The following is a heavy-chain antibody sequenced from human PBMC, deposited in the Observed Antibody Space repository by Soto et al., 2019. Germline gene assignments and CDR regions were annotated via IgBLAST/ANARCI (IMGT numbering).Heavy chain of an antibody. CDR1: GFTFSSYT. CDR2: ISGSGSST. D-gene: IGHD7-27*01. Sequence: EVQLLESGGGLVEPGGSRRLSCAASGFTFSSYTMSWVRQAPGKGLEWVSTISGSGSSTYSADSVKGRFTISRDNSKNPLYLQMNSLRVEDTAIYYCAKAWGIDYWGRGTLVTVSS. V-gene: IGHV3-23*01. J-gene: IGHJ4*02. CDR3: AKAWGIDY.